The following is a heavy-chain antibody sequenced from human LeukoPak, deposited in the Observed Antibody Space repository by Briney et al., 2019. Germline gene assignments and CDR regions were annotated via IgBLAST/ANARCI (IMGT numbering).Heavy chain of an antibody. D-gene: IGHD2-15*01. CDR2: IYHTGGS. Sequence: SETLSLTCTVSGGSISSSSYYWGWIRRPPGKGLEWIATIYHTGGSYYNSSLKGRATISVDTSKSQFSLKLSSVTAADTALYYCARSLVVAATVDYWGQGTLVTVSS. V-gene: IGHV4-39*01. CDR3: ARSLVVAATVDY. J-gene: IGHJ4*02. CDR1: GGSISSSSYY.